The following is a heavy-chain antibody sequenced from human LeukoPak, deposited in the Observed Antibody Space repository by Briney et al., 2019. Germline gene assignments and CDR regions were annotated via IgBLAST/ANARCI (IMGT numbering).Heavy chain of an antibody. D-gene: IGHD6-19*01. V-gene: IGHV3-49*04. CDR3: TREYSSGWYYYFDY. CDR1: GFTFGDYA. CDR2: IRSKAYGGTT. Sequence: GGSLRLSCTASGFTFGDYAMSWVRQAPGKGLEWVGFIRSKAYGGTTEYAASVKGRFTISRDDSKSIAYLQMNSLKTEDTAVYYCTREYSSGWYYYFDYWGQGTLVTVSS. J-gene: IGHJ4*02.